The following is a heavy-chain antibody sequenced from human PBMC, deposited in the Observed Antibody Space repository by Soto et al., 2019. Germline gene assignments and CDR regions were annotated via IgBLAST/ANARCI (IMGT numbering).Heavy chain of an antibody. Sequence: GGSLRLSCAASGFTFSSYSMNWVRQAPGKGLEWVSSISSSSSYIYYADPVKGRFTISRDNAKNSLYLQMNSLRAEDTAVYYCARDRGVRVVVVPPDYWGQGTLVTVSS. V-gene: IGHV3-21*01. CDR3: ARDRGVRVVVVPPDY. CDR1: GFTFSSYS. CDR2: ISSSSSYI. D-gene: IGHD2-2*01. J-gene: IGHJ4*02.